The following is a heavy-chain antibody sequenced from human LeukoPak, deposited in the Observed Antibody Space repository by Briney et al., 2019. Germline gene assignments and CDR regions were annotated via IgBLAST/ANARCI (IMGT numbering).Heavy chain of an antibody. J-gene: IGHJ4*02. CDR1: GFIFNTNA. Sequence: GGSLRLSCAASGFIFNTNAMTWVRQAPGKGLEWVSTVTGSDGSTFYANSVKGRFTISRDNSKNTVFLHMTSLGAEDTAVYYCTKFDYWGQGVLVTVSS. V-gene: IGHV3-23*01. CDR3: TKFDY. CDR2: VTGSDGST.